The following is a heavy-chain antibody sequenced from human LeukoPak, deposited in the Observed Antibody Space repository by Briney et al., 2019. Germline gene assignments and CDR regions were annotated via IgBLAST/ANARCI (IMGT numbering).Heavy chain of an antibody. CDR3: AKDPATGYCSTGYCHDSPFDS. CDR2: ITARADTA. Sequence: GGSLRLSCTASGFSFSSYPMTWVRQAPGKGLEWVSLITARADTAYYADSVKGRFTISIDNSKNTLFLQMNSLRAEDTALYFCAKDPATGYCSTGYCHDSPFDSWGQGTLVTVSS. CDR1: GFSFSSYP. D-gene: IGHD2-2*01. J-gene: IGHJ4*02. V-gene: IGHV3-23*01.